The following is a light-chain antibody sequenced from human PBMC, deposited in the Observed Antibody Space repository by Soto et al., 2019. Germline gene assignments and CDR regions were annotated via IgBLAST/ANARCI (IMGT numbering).Light chain of an antibody. CDR1: RSLFYSYDSKTH. CDR3: QPYYYTPRT. CDR2: WAS. V-gene: IGKV4-1*01. Sequence: DTVVTQSPDSLAVPLGGGATINCKSSRSLFYSYDSKTHIAWYQPKSGQPPKLLVKWASMRASGVPDRFSGSGAWTDFNLTISSPQAEDVAVYYCQPYYYTPRTFGQGTKVEIK. J-gene: IGKJ1*01.